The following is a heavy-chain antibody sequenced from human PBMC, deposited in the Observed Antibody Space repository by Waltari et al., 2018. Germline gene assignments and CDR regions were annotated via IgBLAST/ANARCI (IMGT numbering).Heavy chain of an antibody. V-gene: IGHV5-51*01. J-gene: IGHJ4*02. D-gene: IGHD3-9*01. CDR1: GYSFTSYW. CDR2: IYPGDSDT. CDR3: ARRPTYYDILTGYYDY. Sequence: EVQLVQSGAEVKKPGESLKISCKGSGYSFTSYWIDRVRQMPGKGLEWMGIIYPGDSDTRYSPSFQGQVTISADKSISTAYLQWSSLKASDTAMYYCARRPTYYDILTGYYDYWGQGTLVTVSS.